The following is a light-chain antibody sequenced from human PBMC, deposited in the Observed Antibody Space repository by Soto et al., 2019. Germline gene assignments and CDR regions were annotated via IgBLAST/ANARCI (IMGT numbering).Light chain of an antibody. V-gene: IGLV2-14*03. Sequence: QSALTQPASVSGSPGQSITISCTGTSSDVGGYSYVSWYQQHPGKAPKLIIYDVSNRPSGVSNRFSGSKSGNTASLTISGLHAEDEADYYCSSYTSSSTLVFGRGTKLTVL. CDR2: DVS. CDR1: SSDVGGYSY. J-gene: IGLJ2*01. CDR3: SSYTSSSTLV.